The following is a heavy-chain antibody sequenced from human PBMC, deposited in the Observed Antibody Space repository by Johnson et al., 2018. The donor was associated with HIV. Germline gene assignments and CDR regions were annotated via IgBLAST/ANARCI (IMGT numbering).Heavy chain of an antibody. CDR1: GFTVSSNY. CDR3: ARTSLEMATISAFDI. CDR2: IYSGGST. J-gene: IGHJ3*02. V-gene: IGHV3-66*02. D-gene: IGHD5-24*01. Sequence: VQLVESGGGLVQPGGSLRLSCAASGFTVSSNYMSWVRQAPGKGLEWVSLIYSGGSTYYADSVKGRFTISRDNSKNTLYLQMNSLRAEDTAVYYCARTSLEMATISAFDIWGQGTMVTVSS.